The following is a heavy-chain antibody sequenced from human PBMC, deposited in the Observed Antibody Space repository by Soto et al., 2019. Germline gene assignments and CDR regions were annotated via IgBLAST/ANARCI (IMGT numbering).Heavy chain of an antibody. CDR1: GYTFASYG. J-gene: IGHJ6*02. CDR2: FSAYNGNT. D-gene: IGHD2-8*01. Sequence: QVQLVQSGAEVKKPGASVKVSCKASGYTFASYGISWLRQAPGQGLEWLGWFSAYNGNTNYAPQFQGRVTMTTDTPTSPADLVLRSLRSDDTSVYYCARGGKYFTIGVCYFYGMEVRCQGTTVTVSS. CDR3: ARGGKYFTIGVCYFYGMEV. V-gene: IGHV1-18*01.